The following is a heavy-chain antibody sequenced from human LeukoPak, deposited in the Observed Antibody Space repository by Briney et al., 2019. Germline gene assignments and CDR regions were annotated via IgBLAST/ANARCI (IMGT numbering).Heavy chain of an antibody. CDR3: ARDGRVTVGATRYGY. D-gene: IGHD1-26*01. Sequence: PGGSLRVSCTASGFTFRNYEMNWARQAPGKGVEWVSFITSNGSTTYYALSVKGQFTISRDNTKISLYLQMNSLRAEDTAVYYCARDGRVTVGATRYGYWGQGTLVTVSS. CDR2: ITSNGSTT. V-gene: IGHV3-48*03. J-gene: IGHJ4*02. CDR1: GFTFRNYE.